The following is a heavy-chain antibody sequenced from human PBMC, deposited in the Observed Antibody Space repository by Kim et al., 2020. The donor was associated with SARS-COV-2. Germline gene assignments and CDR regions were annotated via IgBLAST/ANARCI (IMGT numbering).Heavy chain of an antibody. Sequence: SETLSLTCTVSGGSISSYYWSWIRQPPGKGLEWIGYIYYSGSTNHNPSLTSRVTLSVDTSKNQFSLKLSSVTAADTAVYYCARHGPDSSGSYFQYWGQVT. CDR2: IYYSGST. V-gene: IGHV4-59*08. J-gene: IGHJ4*02. CDR1: GGSISSYY. CDR3: ARHGPDSSGSYFQY. D-gene: IGHD6-19*01.